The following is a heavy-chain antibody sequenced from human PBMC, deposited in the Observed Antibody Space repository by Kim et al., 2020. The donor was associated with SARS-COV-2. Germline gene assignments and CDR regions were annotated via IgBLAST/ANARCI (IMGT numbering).Heavy chain of an antibody. CDR2: IYYGGST. CDR1: GGSISSGGYY. V-gene: IGHV4-31*03. CDR3: ARTLCTSSTCNPFDY. J-gene: IGHJ4*02. Sequence: SETLSLTCTVSGGSISSGGYYWTWIRQHPGKGLEWIGYIYYGGSTFYNPSLKSRLTMSLDTSKNQFSLKLISVTVADTAVYYCARTLCTSSTCNPFDYWGQGTLVTVSS. D-gene: IGHD2-2*01.